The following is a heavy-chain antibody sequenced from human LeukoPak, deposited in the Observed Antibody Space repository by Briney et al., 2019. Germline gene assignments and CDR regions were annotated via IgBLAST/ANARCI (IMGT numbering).Heavy chain of an antibody. J-gene: IGHJ4*02. CDR1: GGSFSGYY. D-gene: IGHD5-12*01. Sequence: SETLSLTCAVYGGSFSGYYWSWIRQPPGKGLEWIGEINHSGSTYYNPSLKSRVTISVDSSKNQFSLKLTSVTAADTAVYYCARFPIWLRGTLFDYWGQGTLVTVSS. CDR2: INHSGST. CDR3: ARFPIWLRGTLFDY. V-gene: IGHV4-34*01.